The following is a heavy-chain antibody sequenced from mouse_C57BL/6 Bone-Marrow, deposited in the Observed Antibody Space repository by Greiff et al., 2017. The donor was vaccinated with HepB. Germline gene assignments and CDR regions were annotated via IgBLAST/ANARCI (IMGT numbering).Heavy chain of an antibody. Sequence: EVMLVESGGGLVKPGGSLKLSCAASGFTFSSYTMSWVRQTPEKRLEWVATISGGGGNTYYPDSVKGRFTISRDNAKNTLYLQMSSLRSEDTALYYCARRYDYEFAYWGQGTLVTVSA. CDR2: ISGGGGNT. D-gene: IGHD2-4*01. V-gene: IGHV5-9*01. CDR1: GFTFSSYT. J-gene: IGHJ3*01. CDR3: ARRYDYEFAY.